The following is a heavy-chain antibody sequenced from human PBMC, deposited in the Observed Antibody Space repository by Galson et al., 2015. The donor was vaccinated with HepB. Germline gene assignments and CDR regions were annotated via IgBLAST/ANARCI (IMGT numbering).Heavy chain of an antibody. CDR1: GLTFSDYY. V-gene: IGHV3-11*01. CDR2: ISSSGSAI. D-gene: IGHD2-2*03. Sequence: SLRLSCAASGLTFSDYYMSWIRQAPGKGLEWVSYISSSGSAIYYADSVKGRFTISRDNAKNSLYLQMNSLRAEDTAVYYCARVNGYCRRSSCYWYYSDYWGQGTLVTVSS. J-gene: IGHJ4*02. CDR3: ARVNGYCRRSSCYWYYSDY.